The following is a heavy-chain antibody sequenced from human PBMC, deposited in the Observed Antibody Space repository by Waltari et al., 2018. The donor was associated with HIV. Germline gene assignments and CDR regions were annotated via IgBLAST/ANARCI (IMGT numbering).Heavy chain of an antibody. CDR1: GFTFSSNS. Sequence: EVQLVASGGGLIEPGGSLRVSCAAFGFTFSSNSMSWVRQAPGKGLEWVSVIYSGGSRYYADSVKGRFIISRDNSKNTVSLHMNSLRAEDTAVYYCARDPRSSGYYGMDVWGQGIKVTVSS. V-gene: IGHV3-53*01. D-gene: IGHD1-26*01. CDR2: IYSGGSR. CDR3: ARDPRSSGYYGMDV. J-gene: IGHJ6*02.